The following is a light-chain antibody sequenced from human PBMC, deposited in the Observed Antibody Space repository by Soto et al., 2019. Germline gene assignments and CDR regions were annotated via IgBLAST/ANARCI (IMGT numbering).Light chain of an antibody. Sequence: DIQLTQSQACLSASVGDRVNVTCRASQGISSYLAWYQQKPGKAPKLMIYAASTLQSGVPSRFSGSGSGTEFTLTISSLQPEDFATYYCQQLKSYRTFGPGTKVDIK. V-gene: IGKV1-9*01. CDR3: QQLKSYRT. CDR1: QGISSY. CDR2: AAS. J-gene: IGKJ3*01.